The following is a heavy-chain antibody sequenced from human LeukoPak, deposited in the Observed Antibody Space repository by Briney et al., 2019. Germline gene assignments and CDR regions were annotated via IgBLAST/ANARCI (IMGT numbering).Heavy chain of an antibody. CDR3: AKEKVVVAATPGYWFDP. D-gene: IGHD2-15*01. Sequence: GGSLRLSCAASGFTFSSYAMSWVRQAPGKGLEWVSAISGSGGSTYYADSVKGRFTISRDNSKNTLYLQMNSLRAKDTAVYYCAKEKVVVAATPGYWFDPWGQGTLVTVSS. V-gene: IGHV3-23*01. CDR1: GFTFSSYA. J-gene: IGHJ5*02. CDR2: ISGSGGST.